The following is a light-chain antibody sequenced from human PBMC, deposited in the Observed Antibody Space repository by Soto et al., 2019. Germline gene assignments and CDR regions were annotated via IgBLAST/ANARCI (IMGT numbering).Light chain of an antibody. CDR2: WAS. CDR1: QSVLYSSNNKNY. J-gene: IGKJ4*01. Sequence: DIVMTQSPDSLAVSLGEGATINCKSSQSVLYSSNNKNYLAWYQQKPGQPPKLLIYWASTRESGVPDRFSGSGSGTDFTLTISSLQDEDVAVYSCQQYYSTPLTLGGGTKVDIK. CDR3: QQYYSTPLT. V-gene: IGKV4-1*01.